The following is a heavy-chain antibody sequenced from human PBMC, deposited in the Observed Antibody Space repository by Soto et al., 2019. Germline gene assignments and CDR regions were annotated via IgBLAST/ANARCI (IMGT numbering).Heavy chain of an antibody. CDR1: GGAVSSGTYY. CDR3: MRGPPRVQWFDP. J-gene: IGHJ5*02. CDR2: IYFTGST. V-gene: IGHV4-61*01. Sequence: LTCTVSGGAVSSGTYYWSWIRQPPGKGLEWIGHIYFTGSTNYNPSLKSRVTMSLDTSRNQFSLKLSSVTAADTAVYYCMRGPPRVQWFDPWGLGTLVTVSS.